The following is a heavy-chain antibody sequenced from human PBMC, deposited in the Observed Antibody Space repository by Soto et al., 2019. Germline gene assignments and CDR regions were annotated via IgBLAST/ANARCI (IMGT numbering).Heavy chain of an antibody. CDR3: ARDMSGGSSWYEFDS. J-gene: IGHJ4*02. CDR1: GDSTKSSY. Sequence: SETLSLTCTVSGDSTKSSYWSWVRQPPGRGLEWIGYVYYTGTTNSNPSLKSRVTISADTSKNLFSLKVVSVTPADTAVYFCARDMSGGSSWYEFDSWGPGTLVTVSS. CDR2: VYYTGTT. D-gene: IGHD6-13*01. V-gene: IGHV4-59*01.